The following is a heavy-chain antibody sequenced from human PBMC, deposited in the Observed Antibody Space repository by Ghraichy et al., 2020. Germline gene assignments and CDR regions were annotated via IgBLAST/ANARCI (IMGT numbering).Heavy chain of an antibody. CDR2: IYYSGST. J-gene: IGHJ4*02. CDR1: GGSISSSSYY. Sequence: ESLNISCTVSGGSISSSSYYWGWIRQPPGKGLEWIGSIYYSGSTYYNPSLKSRVTISVDTSKNQFSLKLSSVTAADTAVYYCARPFGAAASNWGQGTLVTVSS. V-gene: IGHV4-39*01. D-gene: IGHD6-13*01. CDR3: ARPFGAAASN.